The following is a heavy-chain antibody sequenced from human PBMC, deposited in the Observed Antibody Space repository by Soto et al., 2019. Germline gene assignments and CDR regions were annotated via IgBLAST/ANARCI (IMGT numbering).Heavy chain of an antibody. D-gene: IGHD3-10*01. J-gene: IGHJ6*02. CDR1: GGSFSGYY. CDR3: ARGYGSGSYYNLYYYYGMDV. Sequence: LSLTFAVYGGSFSGYYWSWIRQPPGKGPEWIGEINHSGSTNYNPSLKSRVTISVDTSKNQFSLKLSSVTAADTAVYYCARGYGSGSYYNLYYYYGMDVWGQGTTVTVSS. CDR2: INHSGST. V-gene: IGHV4-34*01.